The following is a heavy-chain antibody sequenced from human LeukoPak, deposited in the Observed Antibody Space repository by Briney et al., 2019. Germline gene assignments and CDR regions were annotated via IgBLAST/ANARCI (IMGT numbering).Heavy chain of an antibody. CDR1: GYTFTSYY. V-gene: IGHV1-46*01. D-gene: IGHD3-22*01. J-gene: IGHJ4*02. Sequence: ASVKVSCKASGYTFTSYYMHWVRQAPGQGLEWMGIINPSGGSTSYAQKFQGRVTMTEDTSTDTAYMELSSLRSEDTAVYYCATDVRPSDYYDSSGYYYGLLWGQGTLVTVSS. CDR3: ATDVRPSDYYDSSGYYYGLL. CDR2: INPSGGST.